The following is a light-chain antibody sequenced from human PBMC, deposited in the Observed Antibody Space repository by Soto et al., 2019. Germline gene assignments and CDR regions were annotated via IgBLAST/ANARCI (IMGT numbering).Light chain of an antibody. CDR1: TSDVGGYTY. Sequence: QSVLTQPASVSGSPGQSITISCTGTTSDVGGYTYVSWYQQHPGKAPKLMIYEVSNRPSGVSDRFSGSKSGNTASLTIAGLQAEDEADYYCSSSTSSNSVVFGGGTKLTVL. J-gene: IGLJ3*02. CDR2: EVS. V-gene: IGLV2-14*01. CDR3: SSSTSSNSVV.